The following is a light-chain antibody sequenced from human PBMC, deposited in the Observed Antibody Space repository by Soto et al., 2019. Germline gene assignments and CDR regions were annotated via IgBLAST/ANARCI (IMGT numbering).Light chain of an antibody. V-gene: IGKV1-9*01. J-gene: IGKJ5*01. CDR2: SAS. CDR1: QGISRY. CDR3: QQYNSYSIT. Sequence: IQLTQSPSSLSASIGDRVTIACRASQGISRYLAWYQHKPGKAPQLLIYSASTLQSGVPSRFSGSGSGTDFTLTISSLQPEDFVTYYCQQYNSYSITFGQGTRLEIK.